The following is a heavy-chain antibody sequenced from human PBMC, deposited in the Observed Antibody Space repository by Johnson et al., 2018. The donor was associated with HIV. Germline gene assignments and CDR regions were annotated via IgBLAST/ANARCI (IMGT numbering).Heavy chain of an antibody. CDR1: GFTFDDYA. Sequence: VQLVESGGGLVQPGRSLRLSCAASGFTFDDYAMHWVRQAPGKGLEWVSAISGSGGSTYYADSVKGRFTISRDNSKNTLYLQMNSLRVEDTAVYYCAKGADYADYEGAFDIWGQGTMVTVSS. CDR2: ISGSGGST. CDR3: AKGADYADYEGAFDI. J-gene: IGHJ3*02. V-gene: IGHV3-23*04. D-gene: IGHD4-17*01.